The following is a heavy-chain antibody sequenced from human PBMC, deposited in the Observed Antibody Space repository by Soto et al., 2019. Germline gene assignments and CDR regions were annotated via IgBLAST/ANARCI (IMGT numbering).Heavy chain of an antibody. CDR1: GGTFSSYT. CDR3: ASQGPYSGISPFDY. V-gene: IGHV1-69*02. CDR2: IIPILGIA. D-gene: IGHD1-26*01. Sequence: QVQLVQSGAEVKKPGSSVKVSCKASGGTFSSYTISWVRQAPGQGLEWMGRIIPILGIANYAQKFQGRVTITADKSTSTAYMELSSLRSEDTSVYYCASQGPYSGISPFDYWGQGTLVTVSS. J-gene: IGHJ4*02.